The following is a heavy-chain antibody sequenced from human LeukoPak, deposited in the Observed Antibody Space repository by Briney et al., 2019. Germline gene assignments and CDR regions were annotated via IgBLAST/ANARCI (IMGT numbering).Heavy chain of an antibody. CDR2: VYYGRSP. D-gene: IGHD6-25*01. V-gene: IGHV4-39*02. J-gene: IGHJ4*02. CDR1: GDSISRSTYY. Sequence: PSETLSLTCTVSGDSISRSTYYWAWIRQPPGKGLEWIGSVYYGRSPYFNPSLESRATISVDTSKNHFSLEMGSVTAADTAVYYCARSSGTGTFSYWGQGTLVTVTS. CDR3: ARSSGTGTFSY.